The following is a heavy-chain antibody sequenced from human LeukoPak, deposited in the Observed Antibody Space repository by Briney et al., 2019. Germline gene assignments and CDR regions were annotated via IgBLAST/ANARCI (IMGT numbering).Heavy chain of an antibody. Sequence: GGSLRLSCAASGLTFSGYEMNWVRQAPGKRLEWVSYISSRGTTIYYADSVKGRFTISRDNAKNSLYLQMNSLRAEDTAIYYCARAIMTTVTSYYFDYWGQGTLVTVSS. J-gene: IGHJ4*02. V-gene: IGHV3-48*03. CDR1: GLTFSGYE. CDR2: ISSRGTTI. CDR3: ARAIMTTVTSYYFDY. D-gene: IGHD4-17*01.